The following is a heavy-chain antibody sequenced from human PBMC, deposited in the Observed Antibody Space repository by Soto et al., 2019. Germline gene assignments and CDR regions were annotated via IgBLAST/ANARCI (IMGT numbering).Heavy chain of an antibody. D-gene: IGHD7-27*01. J-gene: IGHJ6*02. V-gene: IGHV3-33*01. Sequence: QVQLGESGGGVVQPGRSLRLSCESSGFTFSADGMHWVRQAPWLGLEWVAVIWYDASNKYYVDSVKGRFTISRDDSKNTLYLQMNSLRAEDTAVYYCARETGAPLYGMDVWGQGTTVTVSS. CDR2: IWYDASNK. CDR1: GFTFSADG. CDR3: ARETGAPLYGMDV.